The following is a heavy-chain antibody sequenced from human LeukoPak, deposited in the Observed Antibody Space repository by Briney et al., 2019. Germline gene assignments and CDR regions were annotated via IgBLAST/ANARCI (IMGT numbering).Heavy chain of an antibody. D-gene: IGHD2-21*02. CDR1: GYTFTSYD. J-gene: IGHJ3*02. CDR2: MNPNSGNT. CDR3: AREGVVVTAQIEAFDI. V-gene: IGHV1-8*01. Sequence: ASVKVSCKASGYTFTSYDINWVRQATGQGLEWMGWMNPNSGNTGYAQKFQGRVTMTRNTSISTAYMELSSLRSEDTAVYYCAREGVVVTAQIEAFDIWGQGTMVTVSS.